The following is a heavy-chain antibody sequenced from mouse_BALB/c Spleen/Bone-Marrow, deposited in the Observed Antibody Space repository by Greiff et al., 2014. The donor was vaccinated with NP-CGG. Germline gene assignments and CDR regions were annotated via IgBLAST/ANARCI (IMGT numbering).Heavy chain of an antibody. J-gene: IGHJ4*01. CDR1: GFNIKDTY. CDR3: ARDSPYAMDY. CDR2: IDPANGNT. V-gene: IGHV14-3*02. Sequence: VQLQQSGAELVKPGASVKLSCTASGFNIKDTYMHWVKQRPEQGLEWIGRIDPANGNTKYDPKFQGKATITADASSNTAYLQLSSLTSEDTAVYYCARDSPYAMDYWGQGTSVTVSS.